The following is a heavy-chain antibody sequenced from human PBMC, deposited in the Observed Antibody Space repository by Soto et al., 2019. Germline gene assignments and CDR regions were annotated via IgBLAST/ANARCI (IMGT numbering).Heavy chain of an antibody. D-gene: IGHD3-9*01. J-gene: IGHJ4*02. CDR3: ARHGVGGILTGQPDY. Sequence: PSETLCLTCTVSGGPISSYYWSWIRQPPGKGLEWIGYIYYSGSTNYNPSLKSRVTISVDTSKNQFSLKLSSVTAADTAMYYCARHGVGGILTGQPDYWGQGTLVTVSS. CDR2: IYYSGST. CDR1: GGPISSYY. V-gene: IGHV4-59*01.